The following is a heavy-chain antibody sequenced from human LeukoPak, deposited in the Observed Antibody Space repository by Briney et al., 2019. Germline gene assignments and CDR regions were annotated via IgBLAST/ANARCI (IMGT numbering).Heavy chain of an antibody. D-gene: IGHD4-17*01. J-gene: IGHJ5*02. CDR1: GFTFSSYG. Sequence: GGSLRLSCAASGFTFSSYGMSWVRQAPGKGLEWVSAISGSGGSTYYADSVKGRFTISRDNSKNTLYLQMNSPRAEDTAVYYCARDTESVTTYASWFDPWGQGTLVTVSS. CDR2: ISGSGGST. CDR3: ARDTESVTTYASWFDP. V-gene: IGHV3-23*01.